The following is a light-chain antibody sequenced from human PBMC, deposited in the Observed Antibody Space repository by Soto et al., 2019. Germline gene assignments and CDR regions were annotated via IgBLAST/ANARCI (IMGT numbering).Light chain of an antibody. Sequence: DIQMTQSPSSLSASVGDRVTITCQASQDISNFLNWYQQKPGTAPKLLIYDASNLQSGVPSRFSGSGSGTYFTLTISSLQPEDFATYYCQHANSFPITFGQGTRLEIK. J-gene: IGKJ5*01. CDR1: QDISNF. V-gene: IGKV1-12*01. CDR2: DAS. CDR3: QHANSFPIT.